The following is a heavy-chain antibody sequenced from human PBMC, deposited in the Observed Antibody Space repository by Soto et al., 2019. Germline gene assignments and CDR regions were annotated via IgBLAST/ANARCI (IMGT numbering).Heavy chain of an antibody. J-gene: IGHJ4*02. CDR2: IIPIFGTA. D-gene: IGHD1-26*01. CDR3: ARDGGRHSGGIDY. CDR1: GGTFSSYS. Sequence: QVQLVQSGAEVKKPGSSVKVSCKASGGTFSSYSINWVRQAPGQGLEWMGEIIPIFGTANYAQKFQGRVTTTAHESTSTAYMELSSLRSEDTDVYYGARDGGRHSGGIDYWGQGTLVTVSS. V-gene: IGHV1-69*01.